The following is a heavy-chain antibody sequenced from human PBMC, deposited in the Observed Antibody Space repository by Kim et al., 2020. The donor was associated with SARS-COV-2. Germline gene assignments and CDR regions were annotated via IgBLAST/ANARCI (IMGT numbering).Heavy chain of an antibody. CDR3: ARIMVRGYYYFDY. J-gene: IGHJ4*02. Sequence: NPSLRSRVTISVDTSKNQFSLKLSSVTAADTAVYYCARIMVRGYYYFDYWGQGTLVTVSS. D-gene: IGHD3-10*01. V-gene: IGHV4-34*01.